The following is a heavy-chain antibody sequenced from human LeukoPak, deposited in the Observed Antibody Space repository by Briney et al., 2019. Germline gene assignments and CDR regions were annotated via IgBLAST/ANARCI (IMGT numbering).Heavy chain of an antibody. D-gene: IGHD3-9*01. V-gene: IGHV3-30*04. Sequence: PGRSLRLSCAASGFTLSNYAIHWVRQAPGKGLEWVAVISYDGSNKYYADSVKGRFTISRDNSKNMVYLQMNSLSAEDTAVYYCAKGPNYDILTGWRKTYNGFDVWGQGTMVTVSS. CDR3: AKGPNYDILTGWRKTYNGFDV. CDR1: GFTLSNYA. CDR2: ISYDGSNK. J-gene: IGHJ3*01.